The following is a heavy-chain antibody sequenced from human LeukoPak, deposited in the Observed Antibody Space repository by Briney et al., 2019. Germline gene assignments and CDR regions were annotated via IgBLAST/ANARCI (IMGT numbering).Heavy chain of an antibody. V-gene: IGHV4-59*01. CDR2: IYYSGST. Sequence: SETLSLTRTVSGGSISSYYWSWIRQPPGKGLEWVGYIYYSGSTNYNPSLKSRVTISVDTSKNQFSLKLSSVTAADTAVYYCAGEGCSSTSCYAGAAFDIWGQGTMVTVSS. J-gene: IGHJ3*02. CDR1: GGSISSYY. CDR3: AGEGCSSTSCYAGAAFDI. D-gene: IGHD2-2*01.